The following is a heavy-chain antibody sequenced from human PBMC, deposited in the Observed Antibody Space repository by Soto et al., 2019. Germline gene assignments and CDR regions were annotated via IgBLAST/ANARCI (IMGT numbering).Heavy chain of an antibody. CDR1: GDSVSSNGIA. CDR2: TYYRSKWYN. Sequence: SQTLSLTCAISGDSVSSNGIAWNWIRQSPSRGLEWLGRTYYRSKWYNEYAESVKSRIIINPDTSKNQLSLQLNSVTPEDTGVYYCARLVGNSWIDYWGQGTLVTVSS. J-gene: IGHJ4*02. V-gene: IGHV6-1*01. D-gene: IGHD6-13*01. CDR3: ARLVGNSWIDY.